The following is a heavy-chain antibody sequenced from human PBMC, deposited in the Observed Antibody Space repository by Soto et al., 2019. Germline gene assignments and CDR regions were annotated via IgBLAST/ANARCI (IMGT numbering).Heavy chain of an antibody. Sequence: PGGSLSLSCTASGFTLSDYDMDGVRQAAGKGLWGFSTIGAARGPYYTGSVKGRFTISRENARNSMFLQMNSVTVGDTAVYYCARAYTGRLPRRADYYYALDVWGQGTKVTVSS. CDR2: IGAARGP. CDR1: GFTLSDYD. CDR3: ARAYTGRLPRRADYYYALDV. J-gene: IGHJ6*02. V-gene: IGHV3-13*05. D-gene: IGHD2-15*01.